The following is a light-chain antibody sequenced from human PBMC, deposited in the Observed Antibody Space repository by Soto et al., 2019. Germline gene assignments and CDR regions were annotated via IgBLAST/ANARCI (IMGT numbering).Light chain of an antibody. J-gene: IGKJ5*01. V-gene: IGKV3D-15*01. CDR2: GAS. Sequence: EIVLMQSPGTLSLSPGERATLSCRASQTLRRTYIAWYQQKPGQAPRVLIYGASKRATGIPARFSGSGSGTEFTLTISSLQSEDFAVYYCQQYNNWPITFGQGTRLEIK. CDR1: QTLRRT. CDR3: QQYNNWPIT.